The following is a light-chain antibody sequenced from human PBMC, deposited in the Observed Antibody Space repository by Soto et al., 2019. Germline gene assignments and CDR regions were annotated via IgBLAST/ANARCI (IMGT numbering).Light chain of an antibody. CDR1: SSDVGNYNL. CDR2: EDT. J-gene: IGLJ1*01. CDR3: CSYAGSSTYV. V-gene: IGLV2-23*01. Sequence: QSALTQPASVSGSAGQSITISCTGTSSDVGNYNLVSWYLHHPGKAPKLLIYEDTKRPSGVSNRFSGSRSGNTASLTVSGLQAEDDTDYYCCSYAGSSTYVFGTGTKLTVL.